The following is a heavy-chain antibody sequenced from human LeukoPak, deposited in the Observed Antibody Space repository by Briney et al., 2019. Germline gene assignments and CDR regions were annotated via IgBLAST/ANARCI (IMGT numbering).Heavy chain of an antibody. CDR2: IKQDGSEK. V-gene: IGHV3-7*03. D-gene: IGHD2-2*01. CDR3: TRDHITSWQIDF. J-gene: IGHJ4*02. Sequence: GGSLRLSCAASGFTFSSYWMSWVREAPGKGVEWVANIKQDGSEKYYVDSVKGRFTISRDNSKNTVSLQMNSLRVEDTAVYYCTRDHITSWQIDFWGQGTMVTVSS. CDR1: GFTFSSYW.